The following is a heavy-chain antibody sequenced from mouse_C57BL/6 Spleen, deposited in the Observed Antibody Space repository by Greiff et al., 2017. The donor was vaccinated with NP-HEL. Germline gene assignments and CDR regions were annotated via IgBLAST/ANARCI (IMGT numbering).Heavy chain of an antibody. CDR2: IYPRSGNT. CDR3: ARRGGSGYFDY. D-gene: IGHD3-2*02. CDR1: GCTFTSYG. V-gene: IGHV1-81*01. Sequence: VQLQQSGAELARPGASVKLSCKASGCTFTSYGISWVKQRTGQGLEWIGEIYPRSGNTYYNEKFKGKATLTADKSSSTAYMELRSLTSEDSSVYFGARRGGSGYFDYWGQGTTLTVSS. J-gene: IGHJ2*01.